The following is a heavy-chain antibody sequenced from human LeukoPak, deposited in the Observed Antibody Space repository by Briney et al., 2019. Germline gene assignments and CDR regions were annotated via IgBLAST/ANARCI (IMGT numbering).Heavy chain of an antibody. CDR2: IPYDGSDK. D-gene: IGHD3-9*01. V-gene: IGHV3-30*03. J-gene: IGHJ4*02. CDR1: GFTFSNYG. CDR3: ARKRYFDC. Sequence: GGSLRLSCAASGFTFSNYGMHWVRQAPGKGLEWVAIIPYDGSDKFCADSVKGRFTISRDNAKNSLYLQMNSLRAEDTAVYYCARKRYFDCWGQGTLVTVSS.